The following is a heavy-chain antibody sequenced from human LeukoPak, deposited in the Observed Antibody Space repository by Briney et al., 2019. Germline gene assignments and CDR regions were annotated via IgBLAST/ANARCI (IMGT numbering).Heavy chain of an antibody. CDR2: ISSSSSYI. CDR1: GFTFSSYS. Sequence: GGSLRLSCAASGFTFSSYSMNWVRQAPGKGLEWVSSISSSSSYIYYADSVKGRFTISRDNAKNSLYLQMNSLRAEETAVYYWAREEYSGSYYFDYWGQGTLVTVSS. J-gene: IGHJ4*02. CDR3: AREEYSGSYYFDY. V-gene: IGHV3-21*01. D-gene: IGHD1-26*01.